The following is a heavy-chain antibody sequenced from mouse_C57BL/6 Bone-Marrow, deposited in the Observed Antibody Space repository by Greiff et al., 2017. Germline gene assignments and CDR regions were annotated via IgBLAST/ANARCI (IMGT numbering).Heavy chain of an antibody. Sequence: QVHVKQSGPGLVQPSQSLSITCTVSGFSLTSYGVHWVRQSPGKGLEWLGVIWRGGSTDYNAAFMSRLSITKDNSKSQVFFKLISLQADDTAIYYCAKGNGSRNWYFDVWGTGTSVTVSS. D-gene: IGHD1-1*01. CDR1: GFSLTSYG. J-gene: IGHJ1*03. CDR3: AKGNGSRNWYFDV. CDR2: IWRGGST. V-gene: IGHV2-5*01.